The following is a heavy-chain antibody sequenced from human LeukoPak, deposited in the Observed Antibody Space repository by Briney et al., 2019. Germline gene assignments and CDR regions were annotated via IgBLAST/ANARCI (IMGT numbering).Heavy chain of an antibody. J-gene: IGHJ5*02. V-gene: IGHV3-23*01. Sequence: GGSLRLSCAASGFTFNIYGMSWVRQAPGKGLEWVSTISGGGENTHYADSVKGRFTVTRDNSKNTMYLQMNNLRGDDTALYYCTKDVGPGYDWFDPWGQGTQVTVSS. D-gene: IGHD1-1*01. CDR1: GFTFNIYG. CDR3: TKDVGPGYDWFDP. CDR2: ISGGGENT.